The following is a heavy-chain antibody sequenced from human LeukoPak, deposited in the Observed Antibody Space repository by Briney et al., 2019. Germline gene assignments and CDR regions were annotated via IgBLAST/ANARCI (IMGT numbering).Heavy chain of an antibody. CDR3: AYTERGYSGYGIDY. Sequence: SVKVSCKASGGTFSSYAISWVRQAPGQGLEWMGRIIPIFGTANYAQKFQGRVTITTDESTSTAYMELSSLRSEDTAVYYCAYTERGYSGYGIDYWGQGTPVTVSS. D-gene: IGHD5-12*01. J-gene: IGHJ4*02. CDR2: IIPIFGTA. CDR1: GGTFSSYA. V-gene: IGHV1-69*05.